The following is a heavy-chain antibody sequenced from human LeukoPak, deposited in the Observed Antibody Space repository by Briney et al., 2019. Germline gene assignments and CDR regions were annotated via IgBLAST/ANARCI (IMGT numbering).Heavy chain of an antibody. CDR1: GYSFTGYW. D-gene: IGHD2-15*01. V-gene: IGHV5-51*01. Sequence: GESLQISCKGSGYSFTGYWIGWVRPMPGKGLEWMGIIYPGDSDTRYSPSFQGQVTISADKSISTAYLQWSSLKASDTAMYYCARLVVVVAGDAFDIWGQGTMVTVSS. CDR2: IYPGDSDT. J-gene: IGHJ3*02. CDR3: ARLVVVVAGDAFDI.